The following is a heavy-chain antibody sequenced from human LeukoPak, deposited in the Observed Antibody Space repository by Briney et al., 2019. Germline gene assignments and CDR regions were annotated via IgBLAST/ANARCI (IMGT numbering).Heavy chain of an antibody. D-gene: IGHD6-13*01. Sequence: GGSLRLSCAASGFTFSSYAMSWVRQAPGKGLEWVSTINSGGTKFYADSVKGRFTISRDNSKNTLYLQISLRAEDTAVYFCAKALSSSDYGMDVWGHGTTVTVSS. J-gene: IGHJ6*02. CDR3: AKALSSSDYGMDV. CDR1: GFTFSSYA. V-gene: IGHV3-23*01. CDR2: INSGGTK.